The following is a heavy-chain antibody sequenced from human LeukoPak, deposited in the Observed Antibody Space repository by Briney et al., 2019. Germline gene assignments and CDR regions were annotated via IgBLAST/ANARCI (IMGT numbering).Heavy chain of an antibody. CDR3: AKGSQSAGSTGYYIGDY. D-gene: IGHD3-9*01. CDR1: GFTFSSYA. Sequence: GGSLRLSCAASGFTFSSYAMSWVRQAPGKGLEWVSAISGSGGSTYYADSVKGRFTISRDNSKNTLYLQMNSLRAEDTAVYYCAKGSQSAGSTGYYIGDYWGQGTLVTVSS. CDR2: ISGSGGST. J-gene: IGHJ4*02. V-gene: IGHV3-23*01.